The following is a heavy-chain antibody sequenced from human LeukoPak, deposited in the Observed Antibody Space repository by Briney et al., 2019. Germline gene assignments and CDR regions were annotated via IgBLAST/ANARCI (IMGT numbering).Heavy chain of an antibody. CDR2: IYYSGST. D-gene: IGHD3-9*01. Sequence: SETLSLTCTVSGGSISSYYWSWIRQPPGKGLEWIGYIYYSGSTNYNPSLKSRVTISVDTSKNQFSLKMSSVTAADTAVYYCARGEGVIITSPPYYYYYYMDVWGKGTTVTISS. CDR3: ARGEGVIITSPPYYYYYYMDV. V-gene: IGHV4-59*01. CDR1: GGSISSYY. J-gene: IGHJ6*03.